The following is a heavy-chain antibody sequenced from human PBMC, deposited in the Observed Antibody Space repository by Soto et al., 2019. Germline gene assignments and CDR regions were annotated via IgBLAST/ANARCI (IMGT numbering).Heavy chain of an antibody. J-gene: IGHJ6*03. CDR2: IYYSGST. CDR3: ARSYYYYYMDV. V-gene: IGHV4-59*01. Sequence: PSETLSLTCTVSGGSISSYYWSWIRQPPGKGLEWIGYIYYSGSTNYNPPLKSRVTISVDTSKNQFSLKLISVTAADTAVYYCARSYYYYYMDVWGKGTTVTVSS. CDR1: GGSISSYY.